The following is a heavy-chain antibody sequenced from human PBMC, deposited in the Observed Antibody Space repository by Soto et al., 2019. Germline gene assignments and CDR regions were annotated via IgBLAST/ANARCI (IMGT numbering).Heavy chain of an antibody. CDR1: GYTFTSYA. CDR3: ARGRAGDIVVVVAANGAFDI. CDR2: INAGNGNT. Sequence: QVQLVQSGAEVKKPGASVKVSCKASGYTFTSYAMHWVRQAPGQRLEWMGWINAGNGNTKYSQKFQGRVTITRDTSAGTAYMELSSLRSEDTAVYYCARGRAGDIVVVVAANGAFDIWGQGTMVTVSS. D-gene: IGHD2-15*01. V-gene: IGHV1-3*01. J-gene: IGHJ3*02.